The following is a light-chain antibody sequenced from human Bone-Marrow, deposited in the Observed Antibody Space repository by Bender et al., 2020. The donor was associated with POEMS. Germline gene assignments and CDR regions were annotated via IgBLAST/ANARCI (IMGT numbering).Light chain of an antibody. J-gene: IGLJ3*02. V-gene: IGLV1-40*01. CDR1: SSNIGAGYD. Sequence: QSVLTQPPSVSGAPGQRVTISCTGSSSNIGAGYDVNWYQQLPGTAPTLLISGNSNRPSGVPDRFSGSKSGTSASLAITGLQTDDEADYYCQSYDSSLSGPWVFGGGTKLTVV. CDR2: GNS. CDR3: QSYDSSLSGPWV.